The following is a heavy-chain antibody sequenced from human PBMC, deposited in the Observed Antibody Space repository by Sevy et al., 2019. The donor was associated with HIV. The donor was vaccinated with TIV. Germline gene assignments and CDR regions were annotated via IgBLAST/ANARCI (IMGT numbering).Heavy chain of an antibody. CDR2: IYYGGST. CDR3: ARESIGAVGDFDY. V-gene: IGHV4-59*01. J-gene: IGHJ4*02. Sequence: ETLSLTCTVSGGSISNYFWSWIRQPPGKGLEWIGYIYYGGSTNYNPSLKSRVTISVETSKNQFSLKLSSVTAADTAVYYCARESIGAVGDFDYWGQGTLVTVSS. CDR1: GGSISNYF. D-gene: IGHD6-13*01.